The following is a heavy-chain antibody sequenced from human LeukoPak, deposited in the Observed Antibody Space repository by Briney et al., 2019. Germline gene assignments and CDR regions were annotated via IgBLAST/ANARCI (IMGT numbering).Heavy chain of an antibody. D-gene: IGHD2-15*01. J-gene: IGHJ3*02. CDR3: ARVYCSGGSCYRDAFDI. CDR1: GFTFSSYE. CDR2: ISSSGSTI. Sequence: GGSLRLSCAASGFTFSSYEMNWVHQAPGKGLEWVSYISSSGSTIYYADSVKGRFTISRDNAKNSLYLQMNSLRAEDTAVYYCARVYCSGGSCYRDAFDIWGQGTMVTVSS. V-gene: IGHV3-48*03.